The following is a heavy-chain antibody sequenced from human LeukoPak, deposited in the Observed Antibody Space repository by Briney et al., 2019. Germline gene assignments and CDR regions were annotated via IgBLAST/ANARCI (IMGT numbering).Heavy chain of an antibody. D-gene: IGHD3-22*01. CDR2: IVVGSGNT. J-gene: IGHJ4*02. CDR1: GFTFTSSA. Sequence: SVKVSCKASGFTFTSSAMQWVRQARGQRLEWIGWIVVGSGNTNYAQKFQERVTITRDMSTSTAYMELSSLRSEDTAVYYCAREGVTSYYYDSSGYYSDYWGQGTLVTVSS. V-gene: IGHV1-58*02. CDR3: AREGVTSYYYDSSGYYSDY.